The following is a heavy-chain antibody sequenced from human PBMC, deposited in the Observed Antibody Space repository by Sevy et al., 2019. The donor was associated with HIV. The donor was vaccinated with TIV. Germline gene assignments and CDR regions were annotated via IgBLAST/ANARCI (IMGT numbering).Heavy chain of an antibody. CDR2: INSDGSST. J-gene: IGHJ4*02. Sequence: GGSPRLSCTASGFTFSRYWMHWVRQAPGKGLVWVSRINSDGSSTSYADSVKGRFTISRDNAKNTLYLQMNSLRAEDTAVYYCARYYYDSSGIDYWGQGTLVTVSS. CDR1: GFTFSRYW. D-gene: IGHD3-22*01. V-gene: IGHV3-74*01. CDR3: ARYYYDSSGIDY.